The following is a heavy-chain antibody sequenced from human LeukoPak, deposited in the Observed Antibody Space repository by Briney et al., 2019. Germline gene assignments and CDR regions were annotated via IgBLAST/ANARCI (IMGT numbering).Heavy chain of an antibody. CDR3: ARGDSSGYYYSGWFDP. CDR2: IYHSGST. V-gene: IGHV4-30-2*01. Sequence: SETLSLTCAVSGGSISSGGYSWSWIRQPPGKGLEWIGYIYHSGSTYYNPSLKSRVTISVDRSKNQFSLKLSSVTAADTAVYYCARGDSSGYYYSGWFDPWGQGTLVTVSS. D-gene: IGHD3-22*01. CDR1: GGSISSGGYS. J-gene: IGHJ5*02.